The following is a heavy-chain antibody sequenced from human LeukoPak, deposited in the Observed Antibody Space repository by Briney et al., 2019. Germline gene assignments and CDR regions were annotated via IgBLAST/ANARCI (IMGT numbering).Heavy chain of an antibody. J-gene: IGHJ4*02. CDR2: INHSGST. Sequence: PSETLSLTCAVYGGSFSGYYWSWLRQPPGKGLEWIGEINHSGSTNYNPSLKSRVTISVDTSKNQFSLKLSSVTAADTAVYYCARLGVSGIVPFDYWGQGTLVTVSS. CDR1: GGSFSGYY. D-gene: IGHD3-16*01. CDR3: ARLGVSGIVPFDY. V-gene: IGHV4-34*01.